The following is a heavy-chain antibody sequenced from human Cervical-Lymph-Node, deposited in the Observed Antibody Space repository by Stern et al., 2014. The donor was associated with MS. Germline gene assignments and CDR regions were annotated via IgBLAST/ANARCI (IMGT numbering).Heavy chain of an antibody. V-gene: IGHV4-61*02. CDR2: IYTSGST. Sequence: QVQLQESGPGLVKPSQTLSLTCTVSGGSISSGSYYWSWIRQPAGKGLEWIGRIYTSGSTNYTPSLKSRVTISVDTSKTHFPLKLSSVTAADTAVYYCARAPLLLWFGEFPGWFDPWGQGTLVTVSS. CDR1: GGSISSGSYY. D-gene: IGHD3-10*01. J-gene: IGHJ5*02. CDR3: ARAPLLLWFGEFPGWFDP.